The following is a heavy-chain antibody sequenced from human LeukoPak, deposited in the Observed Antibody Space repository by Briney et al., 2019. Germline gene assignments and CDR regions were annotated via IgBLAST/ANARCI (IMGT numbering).Heavy chain of an antibody. V-gene: IGHV4-4*02. CDR2: IYHSGST. J-gene: IGHJ3*02. CDR3: ASSSYYDSSGYYYRDAFDI. D-gene: IGHD3-22*01. Sequence: PSETLSLTCAVSGGSISSSNWWSWVRQPPGKGLEWIGEIYHSGSTDYNPSLKSRVTISVDTSKNQFSLKLSSVTAADTAVYYCASSSYYDSSGYYYRDAFDIWGQGTMVTVSS. CDR1: GGSISSSNW.